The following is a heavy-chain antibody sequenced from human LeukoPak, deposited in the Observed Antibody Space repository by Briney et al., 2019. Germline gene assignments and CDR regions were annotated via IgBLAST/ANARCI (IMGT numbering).Heavy chain of an antibody. D-gene: IGHD5-18*01. Sequence: PGGSLRLSCAASGFSVSDKYMAWVRQAPGKGLEWLSIIYSGGSTFYADSVKGRSTISRDTSKNTVYLEMNSLRLDDTAVYYCARGPHGLQLWHYFDYWGLGTLVTVSS. CDR3: ARGPHGLQLWHYFDY. J-gene: IGHJ4*02. CDR1: GFSVSDKY. CDR2: IYSGGST. V-gene: IGHV3-66*02.